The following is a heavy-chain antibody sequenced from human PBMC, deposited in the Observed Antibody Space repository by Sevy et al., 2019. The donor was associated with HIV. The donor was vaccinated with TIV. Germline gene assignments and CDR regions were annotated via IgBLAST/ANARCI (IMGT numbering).Heavy chain of an antibody. CDR1: GFTFRIYA. V-gene: IGHV3-23*01. Sequence: GGSLRLSCTTSGFTFRIYAMSWVRQAPGKGLEWVSAISGSGSSTYYADSVKGRFTISRDNSKNTQYLQMNSLRAEDTAVFYCAKEGVSHYDTSGSFDDWGQGTRVTVSS. CDR3: AKEGVSHYDTSGSFDD. CDR2: ISGSGSST. D-gene: IGHD3-22*01. J-gene: IGHJ4*02.